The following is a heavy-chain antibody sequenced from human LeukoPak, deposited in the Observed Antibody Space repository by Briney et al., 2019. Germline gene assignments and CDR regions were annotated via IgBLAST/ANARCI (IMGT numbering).Heavy chain of an antibody. CDR2: IYYSGST. D-gene: IGHD3-3*01. Sequence: SETLSLTCTVSGGSISSSSYYWGWIRQPPGKGLEWIGSIYYSGSTYYNPSLKSRVTISVDTSKNQFSLKLSSVTAADTAVYSCASFSIFPGMDVWGQGTTVTVSS. V-gene: IGHV4-39*01. J-gene: IGHJ6*02. CDR1: GGSISSSSYY. CDR3: ASFSIFPGMDV.